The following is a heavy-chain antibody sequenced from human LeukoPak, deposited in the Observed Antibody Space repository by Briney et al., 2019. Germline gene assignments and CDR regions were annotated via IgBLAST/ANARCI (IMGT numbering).Heavy chain of an antibody. V-gene: IGHV3-23*01. CDR1: GFTFSSYA. CDR3: AKDSAMVTDAFDI. J-gene: IGHJ3*02. CDR2: ISGSGGST. Sequence: PGGSLRLSCAASGFTFSSYAMSWGRQAPGKGQEWGSAISGSGGSTYYAASVKGRFTISRDNSKNTLYLQMNSLRAEDTAVYYCAKDSAMVTDAFDIWGQGTMVTVSS. D-gene: IGHD5-18*01.